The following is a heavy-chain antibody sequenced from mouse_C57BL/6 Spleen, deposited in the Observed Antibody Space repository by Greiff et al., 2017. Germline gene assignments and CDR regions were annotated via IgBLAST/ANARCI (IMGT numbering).Heavy chain of an antibody. V-gene: IGHV1-4*01. D-gene: IGHD2-4*01. CDR3: ARRIEIFDYAAWFAY. Sequence: QVQLQQSGAELARPGASVKLSCKASGYTFTSYTMHWVKQRPGQGLEWIGYIYPSSGYTKYNQKFKDKATLTADKSSSTAYMQLSSLTSEDSAVYYCARRIEIFDYAAWFAYWGQGTLVTVSA. J-gene: IGHJ3*01. CDR2: IYPSSGYT. CDR1: GYTFTSYT.